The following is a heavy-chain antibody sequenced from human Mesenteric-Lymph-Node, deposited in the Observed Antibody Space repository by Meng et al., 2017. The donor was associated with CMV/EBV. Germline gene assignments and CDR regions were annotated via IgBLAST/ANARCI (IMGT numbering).Heavy chain of an antibody. V-gene: IGHV3-30*07. CDR3: ARGGIAVAGTSPDGMDV. Sequence: GGSLRLSCVGSGFAFSTYAIHWVRRAPGKGLEWVAAISWDGSNKYYADSVKGRFTISRDNAKNSLYLQMNSLRAEDTAVYYCARGGIAVAGTSPDGMDVWGQGTTVTVSS. CDR2: ISWDGSNK. D-gene: IGHD6-19*01. CDR1: GFAFSTYA. J-gene: IGHJ6*02.